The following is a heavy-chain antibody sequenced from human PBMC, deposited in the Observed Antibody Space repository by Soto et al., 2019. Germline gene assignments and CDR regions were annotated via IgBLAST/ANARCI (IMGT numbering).Heavy chain of an antibody. Sequence: PGGSLRLSCAASGFTFSSYAMSWVRQAPGKGLEWVSAISGSGGSTYYADSVKGRFTISRDNSKNTLYLQMNSLRAEDTAVYYCAKDPRSTPYSSSWEYFDYWGQGTLVTVSS. CDR1: GFTFSSYA. J-gene: IGHJ4*02. CDR2: ISGSGGST. D-gene: IGHD6-13*01. V-gene: IGHV3-23*01. CDR3: AKDPRSTPYSSSWEYFDY.